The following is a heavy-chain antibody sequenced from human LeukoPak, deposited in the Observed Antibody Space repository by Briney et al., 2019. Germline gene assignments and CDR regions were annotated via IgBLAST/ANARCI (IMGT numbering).Heavy chain of an antibody. CDR1: GFTFSSYN. Sequence: GGSLRLSCAASGFTFSSYNMNWVRQAPGKGLEWVSSISSTSSNIYYADSLKGRFNIDRDNAQQSLYLQMNSLRAEHTAGYYCARDHHRRHYDSQARDTFDIWGQGTMVTVSS. CDR2: ISSTSSNI. V-gene: IGHV3-21*01. D-gene: IGHD3-22*01. J-gene: IGHJ3*02. CDR3: ARDHHRRHYDSQARDTFDI.